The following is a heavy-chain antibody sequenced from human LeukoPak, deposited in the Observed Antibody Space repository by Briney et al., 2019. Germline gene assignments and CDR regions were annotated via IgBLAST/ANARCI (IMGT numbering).Heavy chain of an antibody. J-gene: IGHJ4*02. Sequence: GGSLRLSCAASGCTFSSYGMHWVRQAPGKGLEWVAVIWYDGSNKYYADSVKGRFTISRDNSKNTLYLQMNSLRAEDTAVYYCARVTDSSGWYWYFDYWGQGTLVTVSS. CDR1: GCTFSSYG. V-gene: IGHV3-33*01. D-gene: IGHD6-19*01. CDR3: ARVTDSSGWYWYFDY. CDR2: IWYDGSNK.